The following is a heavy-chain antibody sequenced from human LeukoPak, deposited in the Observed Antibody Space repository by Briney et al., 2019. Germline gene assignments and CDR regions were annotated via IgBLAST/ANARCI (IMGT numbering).Heavy chain of an antibody. J-gene: IGHJ5*02. CDR2: IIPIFGTA. CDR1: GGTFSSYA. V-gene: IGHV1-69*05. CDR3: ARGVPMTTVVIRSGWFDP. D-gene: IGHD4-23*01. Sequence: GSSGKVSCKASGGTFSSYAISWVRQAPGQGLEWMGGIIPIFGTANYAQKFQGRVTITTDESTSTAYVELSSLRSEDTAVYYCARGVPMTTVVIRSGWFDPWGQGTLVTVSS.